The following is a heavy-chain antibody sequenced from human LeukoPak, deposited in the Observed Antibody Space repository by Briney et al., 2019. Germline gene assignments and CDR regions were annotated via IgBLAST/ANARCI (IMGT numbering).Heavy chain of an antibody. CDR1: GGSISSGDYY. D-gene: IGHD2-15*01. CDR3: ARAGMVGGLTFDY. Sequence: PSETLSLTCTVSGGSISSGDYYWSWIRQPPGKGLEWIGYIYYSGSTYYNPSLKSRVTISVDTSKNQFSLKLSSVTAADTAVYYCARAGMVGGLTFDYWGQGTLVTVSS. CDR2: IYYSGST. V-gene: IGHV4-30-4*01. J-gene: IGHJ4*02.